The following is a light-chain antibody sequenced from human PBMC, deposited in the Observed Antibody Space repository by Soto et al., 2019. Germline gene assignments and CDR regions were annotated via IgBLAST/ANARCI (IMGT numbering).Light chain of an antibody. CDR1: SSNIGAGYD. Sequence: QSVLTQPPSVSGAPGQRVTISCTGSSSNIGAGYDVHWYQQLPGTAPKLLIYGNNNRPSGVSDRFSGSKSGTSASLAITGLQADDEAEYYCQSYDSSLSWVFGGGTKVTVL. CDR2: GNN. V-gene: IGLV1-40*01. J-gene: IGLJ3*02. CDR3: QSYDSSLSWV.